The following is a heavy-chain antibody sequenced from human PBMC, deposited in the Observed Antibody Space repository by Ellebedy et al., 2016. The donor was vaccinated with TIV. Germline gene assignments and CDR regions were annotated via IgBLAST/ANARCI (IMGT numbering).Heavy chain of an antibody. CDR2: IIPIFGTA. J-gene: IGHJ4*02. CDR1: GGTFSSYA. CDR3: ARGLVATINGFDF. V-gene: IGHV1-69*13. D-gene: IGHD5-12*01. Sequence: AASVKVSCKASGGTFSSYAISWVRQAPGQGLEWMGGIIPIFGTANYAQKFQGRVTITADESTSTAYMELSSLRSEDTAVFYCARGLVATINGFDFWGQGALVTVSS.